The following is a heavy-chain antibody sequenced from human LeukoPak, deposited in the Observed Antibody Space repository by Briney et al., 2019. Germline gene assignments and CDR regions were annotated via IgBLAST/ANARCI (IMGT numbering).Heavy chain of an antibody. D-gene: IGHD3-3*01. CDR2: IYHSGST. CDR3: ARETGRFLEREVY. CDR1: GGSISSGGYY. J-gene: IGHJ4*02. V-gene: IGHV4-30-2*01. Sequence: PSETLSLTCTVSGGSISSGGYYWSWIRQPPGKGLEWIGYIYHSGSTYYNPSLKSRVTISVDRSKNQFSLKLSSVTAADTAVYYCARETGRFLEREVYWGQGTLVTVSS.